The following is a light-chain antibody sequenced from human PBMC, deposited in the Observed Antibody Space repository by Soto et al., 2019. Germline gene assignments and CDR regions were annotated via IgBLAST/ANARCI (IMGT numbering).Light chain of an antibody. CDR1: SSDVGSYNL. Sequence: QSVLTQPASVSGSPGQSITISCTGTSSDVGSYNLVSWYQQHPGKAPKLMIYEGSKRPSGVSNRFSGSKSGNTASLTISGLQGEDEADYYCCSYAGSSTFPYVFGTGTKLTVL. J-gene: IGLJ1*01. CDR2: EGS. CDR3: CSYAGSSTFPYV. V-gene: IGLV2-23*03.